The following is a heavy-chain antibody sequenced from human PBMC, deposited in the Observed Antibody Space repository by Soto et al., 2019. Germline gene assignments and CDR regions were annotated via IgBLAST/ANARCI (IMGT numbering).Heavy chain of an antibody. V-gene: IGHV1-18*01. CDR2: VSAYNRNT. D-gene: IGHD2-2*02. CDR1: GYTLTNYG. J-gene: IGHJ4*02. Sequence: QVQLVQSGVEVKKPGSSVKVSCQASGYTLTNYGITWLRQAPGQGLEWMGWVSAYNRNTNYAPRFQDRVTMTTDTSTRTAYMELRNLNSDDTAIYFFTIERQYSPLLYWGQGTLVTVSS. CDR3: TIERQYSPLLY.